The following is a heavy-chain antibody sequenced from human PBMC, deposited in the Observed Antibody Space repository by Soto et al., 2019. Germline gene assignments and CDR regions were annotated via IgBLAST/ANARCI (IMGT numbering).Heavy chain of an antibody. V-gene: IGHV3-30-3*01. J-gene: IGHJ6*02. CDR2: ISSDGSKS. D-gene: IGHD6-19*01. CDR3: ASYTSGEWGSYYFYGVDV. CDR1: GFTFSSYA. Sequence: QVQLVESGGRVVQPGRSLRLSCAASGFTFSSYAVHWVRQAPGRGLEWVSVISSDGSKSNYADSVKGRFTISRDNSKNRLYLQMNSLRVEDTAVYYCASYTSGEWGSYYFYGVDVWGQGTTVTVSS.